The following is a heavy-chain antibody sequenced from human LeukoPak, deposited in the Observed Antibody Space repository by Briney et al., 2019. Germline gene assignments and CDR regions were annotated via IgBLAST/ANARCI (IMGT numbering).Heavy chain of an antibody. CDR1: GFTFDDYA. V-gene: IGHV3-9*01. D-gene: IGHD3-10*01. J-gene: IGHJ4*02. CDR3: AKVKDYYGSGFDY. CDR2: ISWNSGSR. Sequence: GGSLRLSCAASGFTFDDYAMHWVRQAPGKGLEWVSSISWNSGSRGYADSVKGRFTISRDNAKNSLYLQMNSLRAEDTALYYCAKVKDYYGSGFDYWGQGTLVTVSS.